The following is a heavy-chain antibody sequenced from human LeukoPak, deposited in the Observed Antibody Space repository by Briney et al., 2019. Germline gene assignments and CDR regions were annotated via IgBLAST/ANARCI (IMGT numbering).Heavy chain of an antibody. V-gene: IGHV3-30*18. CDR2: ISYDGSNK. Sequence: RSHRLSCAASGFTFSSYGMHWVRQAPGKGLEWVAVISYDGSNKYYADSVKGRFTISRDNSKNTLYLQMNSLRAEDTAVYYCAKDIAYCGGDCYSGYYGMDVWGQGTTVTVSS. CDR1: GFTFSSYG. CDR3: AKDIAYCGGDCYSGYYGMDV. J-gene: IGHJ6*02. D-gene: IGHD2-21*02.